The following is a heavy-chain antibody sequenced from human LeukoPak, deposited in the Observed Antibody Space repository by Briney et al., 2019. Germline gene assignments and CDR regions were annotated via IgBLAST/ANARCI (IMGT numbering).Heavy chain of an antibody. Sequence: ASVKVSCKASGYTFTSYGISWVRQAPGQGLEWMGWITTYNGSTNYAQKFQGRVTMTTDTSTSTAYMELGSLRSDDTAVYYCARDLGYGGNSIDYWGQGTLVTVSS. CDR3: ARDLGYGGNSIDY. CDR2: ITTYNGST. V-gene: IGHV1-18*01. J-gene: IGHJ4*02. D-gene: IGHD4-23*01. CDR1: GYTFTSYG.